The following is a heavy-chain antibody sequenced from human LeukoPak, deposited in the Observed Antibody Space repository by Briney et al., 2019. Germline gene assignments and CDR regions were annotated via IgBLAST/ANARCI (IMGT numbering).Heavy chain of an antibody. D-gene: IGHD4-11*01. V-gene: IGHV1-2*02. CDR2: INPNSGGT. Sequence: GASVKVSCKASGYTFTGYYMHWVRQAPGQGLEWMGWINPNSGGTNYAQKFQGRVTITRNTSISTAYMELSRLRSDDTAVYYCTTYSNYPAQLDYWGQGTLVTVSS. CDR1: GYTFTGYY. J-gene: IGHJ4*02. CDR3: TTYSNYPAQLDY.